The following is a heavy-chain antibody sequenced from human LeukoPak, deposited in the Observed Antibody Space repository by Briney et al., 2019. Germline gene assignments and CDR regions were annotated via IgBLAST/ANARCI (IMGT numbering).Heavy chain of an antibody. Sequence: ASVKVSCKASGYTFNFYGISWVRQAPGQGLEWMGWISAYNGNTNYAQKLQGRVTMTTDTSTSTAYMELRSLRSDDTAVYYCASYGSGSYHNYYGMDVWGKGTTVTVSS. CDR2: ISAYNGNT. D-gene: IGHD3-10*01. V-gene: IGHV1-18*01. CDR1: GYTFNFYG. CDR3: ASYGSGSYHNYYGMDV. J-gene: IGHJ6*04.